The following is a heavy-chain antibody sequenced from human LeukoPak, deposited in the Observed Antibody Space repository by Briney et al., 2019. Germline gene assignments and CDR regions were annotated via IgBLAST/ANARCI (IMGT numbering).Heavy chain of an antibody. Sequence: GASVKVSCKASGYTFTRYYMHWLRQAPGQGLEWMGWINPNSGGTNYAQKFQGRVTMTRDTSISTAYMELSRLRSNDTAVYYCASISDILTGYEDYWGQGTLVTVSS. CDR2: INPNSGGT. CDR1: GYTFTRYY. V-gene: IGHV1-2*02. J-gene: IGHJ4*02. CDR3: ASISDILTGYEDY. D-gene: IGHD3-9*01.